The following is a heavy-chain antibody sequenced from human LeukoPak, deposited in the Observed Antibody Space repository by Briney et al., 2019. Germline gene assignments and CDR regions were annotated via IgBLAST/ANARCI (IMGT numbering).Heavy chain of an antibody. CDR1: GFTVSSNY. J-gene: IGHJ4*02. V-gene: IGHV3-53*01. D-gene: IGHD7-27*01. CDR2: IYSGGST. Sequence: GGSLRLSCAASGFTVSSNYMSWVRQAPGKGLEWVSVIYSGGSTYYADSVKGRFTISRDNSKNTLYLQMNSLRAEDTAVYYCAKDSLNWGPYFDYWGQGTLVTVSS. CDR3: AKDSLNWGPYFDY.